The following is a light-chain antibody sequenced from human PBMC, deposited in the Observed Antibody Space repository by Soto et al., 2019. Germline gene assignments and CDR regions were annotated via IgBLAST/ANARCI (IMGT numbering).Light chain of an antibody. J-gene: IGLJ3*02. V-gene: IGLV2-14*01. CDR1: SSDVGAYNY. Sequence: QSALTQPASVSGSPGQSITISCTGTSSDVGAYNYVSWYQQHPGKAPKLMIYEVRNRPSGVSDRFSGSRSGNTASLTISGLQAEDESDYYCSYDTSRSTWVFGGGTKLTVL. CDR2: EVR. CDR3: SYDTSRSTWV.